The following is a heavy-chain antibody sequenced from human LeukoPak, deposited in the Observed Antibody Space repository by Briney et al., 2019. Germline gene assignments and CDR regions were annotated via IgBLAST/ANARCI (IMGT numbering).Heavy chain of an antibody. CDR2: IYSGGST. V-gene: IGHV3-66*02. CDR1: GFTVSSNY. CDR3: ARGEYQLPQGN. D-gene: IGHD2-2*01. J-gene: IGHJ4*02. Sequence: GGSLRLSSAASGFTVSSNYMSWVRQAPGKGLEWVSVIYSGGSTYYADSVKGRFTISRDNSKNTLYLQMNSLRAEDTAVYYCARGEYQLPQGNWGQGTLVTVSS.